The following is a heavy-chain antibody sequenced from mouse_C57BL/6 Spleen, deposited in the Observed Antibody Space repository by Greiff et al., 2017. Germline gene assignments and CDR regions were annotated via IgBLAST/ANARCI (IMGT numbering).Heavy chain of an antibody. CDR1: GYTFTDYE. D-gene: IGHD2-2*01. J-gene: IGHJ4*01. CDR3: TREGYGYAMDY. V-gene: IGHV1-15*01. Sequence: QVHVKQSGAELVRPGASVTLSCKASGYTFTDYEMHWVKQTPVHGLEWIGAIDPETGGTAYNQKFKGKAILTADKSSSTAYMELRSLTSEDSAVYYCTREGYGYAMDYWGQGTSVTVSS. CDR2: IDPETGGT.